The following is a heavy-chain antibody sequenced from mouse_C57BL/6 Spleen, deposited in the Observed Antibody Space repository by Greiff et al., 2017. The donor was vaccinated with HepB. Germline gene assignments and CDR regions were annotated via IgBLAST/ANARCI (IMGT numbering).Heavy chain of an antibody. CDR3: ASDGYYDFDY. Sequence: EVQLQESGPELVKPGASVKMSCKASGYTFTDYNMHWVKQSHGKSLEWIGYINPNNGGTSYNQKFKGKATLTVNKSSSTAYMELRSLTSEDSAVYYCASDGYYDFDYWGQGTTLTVSS. CDR1: GYTFTDYN. CDR2: INPNNGGT. D-gene: IGHD2-3*01. V-gene: IGHV1-22*01. J-gene: IGHJ2*01.